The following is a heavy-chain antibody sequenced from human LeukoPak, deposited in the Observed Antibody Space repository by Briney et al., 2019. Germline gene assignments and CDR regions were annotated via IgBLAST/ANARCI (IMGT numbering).Heavy chain of an antibody. Sequence: SQTLSLTCTVSGGSISSGDYYWSWIRQPPGKGLEWIGYIYYSGSTYYNPSLKSRVTISVDTSKNQFSLKLSSVTAADTAVYYGAGRGATKPWGFDYWGQGTLVTVSS. D-gene: IGHD1-26*01. J-gene: IGHJ4*02. CDR2: IYYSGST. CDR1: GGSISSGDYY. V-gene: IGHV4-30-4*08. CDR3: AGRGATKPWGFDY.